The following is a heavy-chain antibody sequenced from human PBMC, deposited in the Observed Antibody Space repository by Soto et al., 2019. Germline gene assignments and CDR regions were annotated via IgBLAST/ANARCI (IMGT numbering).Heavy chain of an antibody. V-gene: IGHV4-31*03. CDR1: GGSISSGGYY. CDR2: IYYSGST. CDR3: ARAGEEWELPVGY. J-gene: IGHJ4*02. D-gene: IGHD1-26*01. Sequence: QVQLQESGPGLVKPSQTLSLTCTVSGGSISSGGYYWSWIRQHPGKGLEWIGYIYYSGSTYYNPSLTSRAXXSXDRXKNQFSLKLSSVTAADTAVYYCARAGEEWELPVGYWGQGTLVTVSS.